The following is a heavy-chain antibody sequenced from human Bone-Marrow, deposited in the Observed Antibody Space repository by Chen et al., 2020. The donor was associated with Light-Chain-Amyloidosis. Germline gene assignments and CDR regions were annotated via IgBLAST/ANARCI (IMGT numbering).Heavy chain of an antibody. V-gene: IGHV5-51*01. CDR3: ARRRDGYNFDY. D-gene: IGHD6-25*01. CDR2: IYPDDADS. CDR1: GYTFPTYW. Sequence: EVQLEQSGPEVKKPGESLKISCKGSGYTFPTYWIGWVRQIPGKGLEWMGVIYPDDADSRDIPSLEGQVTISADKSITTAYLQWRSLKASATALYYCARRRDGYNFDYWGQ. J-gene: IGHJ4*02.